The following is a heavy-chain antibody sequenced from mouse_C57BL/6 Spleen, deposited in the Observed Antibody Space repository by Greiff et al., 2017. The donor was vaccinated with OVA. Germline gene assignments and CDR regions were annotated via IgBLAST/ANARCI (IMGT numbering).Heavy chain of an antibody. CDR1: GYTFTSYW. Sequence: VQLQQSGAELVKPGASVKLSCKASGYTFTSYWMHWVKQRPGQCLEWIGNINPSNGGTNYNDKLKSKATLTVAKSSSTASLRIRRLTSEDSAVYSSARHRLLRYNAMDYWGQGTSVTVSS. CDR3: ARHRLLRYNAMDY. D-gene: IGHD1-1*01. V-gene: IGHV1-53*01. CDR2: INPSNGGT. J-gene: IGHJ4*01.